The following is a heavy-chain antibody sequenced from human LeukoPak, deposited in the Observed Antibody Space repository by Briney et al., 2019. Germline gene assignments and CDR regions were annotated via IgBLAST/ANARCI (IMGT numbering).Heavy chain of an antibody. CDR3: ASWVVTALDY. D-gene: IGHD2-21*02. V-gene: IGHV3-21*01. J-gene: IGHJ4*02. Sequence: GGSLRLSCAASGFTFSSYSMNWVRQAPGKGLEWVSSISSSRSYIYYADSVKGRFTISRDNAKNSLYLQMNSLRAEDTAVYYCASWVVTALDYWGQGTLVTVSS. CDR1: GFTFSSYS. CDR2: ISSSRSYI.